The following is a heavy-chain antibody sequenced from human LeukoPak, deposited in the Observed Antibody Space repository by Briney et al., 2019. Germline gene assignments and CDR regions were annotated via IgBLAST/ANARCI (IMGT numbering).Heavy chain of an antibody. Sequence: SETLSLTCTVSGGSISSYYWSWIRQPAGKGLEWIGRIYTSGSTNYNPSLKSRVTMSVDTSKNQFSLKLSSVTAADTAVYYCAGEGQIYGDYSGYFDYWGQGTLVTVSS. J-gene: IGHJ4*02. V-gene: IGHV4-4*07. D-gene: IGHD4-17*01. CDR2: IYTSGST. CDR1: GGSISSYY. CDR3: AGEGQIYGDYSGYFDY.